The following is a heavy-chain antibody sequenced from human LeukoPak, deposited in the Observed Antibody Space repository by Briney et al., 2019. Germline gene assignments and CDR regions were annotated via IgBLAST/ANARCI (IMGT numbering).Heavy chain of an antibody. CDR3: ARDRGRAPFDP. V-gene: IGHV1-18*01. CDR2: ISAYNGNT. D-gene: IGHD3-10*01. J-gene: IGHJ5*02. Sequence: ASVKVSCKASGYTFSTNGISWVRQAPGQGLEWMGWISAYNGNTNYAQKLQGRVTMTTDTSTSTVYMELRSLRSDDTAVYYCARDRGRAPFDPWGQGTLVTVSS. CDR1: GYTFSTNG.